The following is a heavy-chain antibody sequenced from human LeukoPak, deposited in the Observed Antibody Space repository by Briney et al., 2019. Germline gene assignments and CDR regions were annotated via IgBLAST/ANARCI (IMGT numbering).Heavy chain of an antibody. V-gene: IGHV3-7*01. CDR2: INEDGSVQ. D-gene: IGHD3-10*01. CDR3: ATRESSMARSH. J-gene: IGHJ4*02. CDR1: GLMFRDYW. Sequence: TGVPLRLSCVGSGLMFRDYWMNWVRQFPGKGLEGVGNINEDGSVQDYVDSVRGRFSISRDNPKNSFYLQINNLRVEDTAIYYCATRESSMARSHWGQGTLVTVSS.